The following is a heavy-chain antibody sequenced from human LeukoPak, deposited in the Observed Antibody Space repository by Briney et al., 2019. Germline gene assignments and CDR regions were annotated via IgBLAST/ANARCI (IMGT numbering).Heavy chain of an antibody. V-gene: IGHV4-59*12. CDR2: IYYNGAT. D-gene: IGHD6-13*01. Sequence: SETLSLTCTVSGGSISTYYWSWPRQPPGKGLEWVGYIYYNGATDYNPSLKSRVTISVDTSKSEFSLKLSSVTAADTAVYYCASITQIIAAAGHHFDYWGQGALVTVSS. J-gene: IGHJ4*02. CDR3: ASITQIIAAAGHHFDY. CDR1: GGSISTYY.